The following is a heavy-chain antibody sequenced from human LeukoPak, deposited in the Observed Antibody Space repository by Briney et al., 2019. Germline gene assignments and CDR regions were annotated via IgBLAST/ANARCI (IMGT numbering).Heavy chain of an antibody. CDR2: ISSSSSTI. V-gene: IGHV3-48*01. J-gene: IGHJ4*02. Sequence: GSLRLSCAASGFTFSSYSMNWVRQAPGKGLEWVSYISSSSSTIYYADSVKGRFTISRDNAKNSLYLQMNSLRAEDTAVYYCATPYYGSQSFLGYWGQGTLVTVSS. CDR1: GFTFSSYS. D-gene: IGHD3-10*01. CDR3: ATPYYGSQSFLGY.